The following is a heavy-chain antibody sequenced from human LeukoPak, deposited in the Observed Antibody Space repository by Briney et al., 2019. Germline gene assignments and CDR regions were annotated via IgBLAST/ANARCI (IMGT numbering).Heavy chain of an antibody. CDR1: GFTFSSYW. J-gene: IGHJ4*02. CDR3: ARVHGSGSYYNDY. V-gene: IGHV3-7*01. D-gene: IGHD3-10*01. CDR2: IKQDGSEK. Sequence: GGSLRLSCAASGFTFSSYWMSWVRQAPGKGLEWVANIKQDGSEKYYVDSVKGRFTISRDNAKNSLYLQMNSLRAEDTAVYYCARVHGSGSYYNDYWGQGTLVTVSS.